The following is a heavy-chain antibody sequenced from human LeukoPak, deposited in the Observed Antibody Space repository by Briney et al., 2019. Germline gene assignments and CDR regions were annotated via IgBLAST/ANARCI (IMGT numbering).Heavy chain of an antibody. Sequence: ASVKVSCKASGYTFTTYYVHWVRQAPGQGLEWMGIINPSGGSTTYAQKFQGRVTMTRDTSISTAYMELSRLRFDDTAVYYCASGSSYDSSGRGFDYWGQGTLVTVSS. J-gene: IGHJ4*02. CDR1: GYTFTTYY. CDR2: INPSGGST. V-gene: IGHV1-46*01. CDR3: ASGSSYDSSGRGFDY. D-gene: IGHD3-22*01.